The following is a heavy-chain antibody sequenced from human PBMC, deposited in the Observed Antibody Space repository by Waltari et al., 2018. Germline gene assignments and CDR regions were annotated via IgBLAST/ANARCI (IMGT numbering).Heavy chain of an antibody. CDR1: GFTFGAFA. CDR2: ISFDGTNG. Sequence: QVQLMESGGGVVQPGRSLRLSCAASGFTFGAFAMDWVRQAPGKGLDWVAVISFDGTNGYYEDSVKGRFTISRDNSMRTVYLQMNSLRPEDTAVYYCAKNFGVGAPEATLDFWGPGTMVTVSS. J-gene: IGHJ3*01. CDR3: AKNFGVGAPEATLDF. V-gene: IGHV3-30-3*02. D-gene: IGHD3-3*01.